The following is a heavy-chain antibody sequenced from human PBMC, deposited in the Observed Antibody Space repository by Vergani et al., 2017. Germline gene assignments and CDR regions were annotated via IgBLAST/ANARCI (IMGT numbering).Heavy chain of an antibody. Sequence: QVQLVQSGAEVKKPGASVKVSCKASGYTFTSYYMHWVRQAPGKGLEWMGIINPNGGSTGYAQKFQGRVTMTRDTSTSTVYMGLSSLRSGDTAVYYCTRGWYYGTSAYLDYWGQGTLVTVSS. D-gene: IGHD3-22*01. CDR3: TRGWYYGTSAYLDY. CDR2: INPNGGST. CDR1: GYTFTSYY. V-gene: IGHV1-46*03. J-gene: IGHJ4*02.